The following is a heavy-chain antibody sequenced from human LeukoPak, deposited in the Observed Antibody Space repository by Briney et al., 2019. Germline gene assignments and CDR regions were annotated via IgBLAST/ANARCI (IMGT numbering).Heavy chain of an antibody. CDR1: GGPRSSYY. CDR3: ASGDQLLVPDY. V-gene: IGHV4-59*08. Sequence: NSSETLTLTCTVSGGPRSSYYWRWIRQPPGKGLEWIGYIYYSGSTNYNPSLKSRVPISVDTSKNQCSLKLSSVTAADTAVYYCASGDQLLVPDYWGQGTLVTVSS. J-gene: IGHJ4*02. D-gene: IGHD2-2*01. CDR2: IYYSGST.